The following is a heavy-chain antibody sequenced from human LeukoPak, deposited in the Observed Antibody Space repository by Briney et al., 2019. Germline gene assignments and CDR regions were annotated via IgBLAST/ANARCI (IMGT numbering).Heavy chain of an antibody. Sequence: ASVNVSCKASGYTFTSYDINWVRQATGQGLEWMGWMNPNSGNTGYAQKFQGRVTMTRNTSISTAYMELSSLRSEDTAVYYCARGLKKAAAGIPLGFWGQGTLVTVSS. V-gene: IGHV1-8*01. CDR1: GYTFTSYD. CDR2: MNPNSGNT. J-gene: IGHJ4*02. CDR3: ARGLKKAAAGIPLGF. D-gene: IGHD6-13*01.